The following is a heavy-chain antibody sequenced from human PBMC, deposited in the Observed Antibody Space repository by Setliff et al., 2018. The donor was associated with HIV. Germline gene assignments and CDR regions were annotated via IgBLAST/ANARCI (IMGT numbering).Heavy chain of an antibody. CDR3: ARAPRHYGWAFDT. J-gene: IGHJ3*02. Sequence: PGGSLRLSCTASGFTFSSYGMHWVRQAPGKGLEWVAVIWYDGSNKNYADSVKGRFTISRDNSKNTLYLQMNSLRVEDTAVYYCARAPRHYGWAFDTWGQGTMVTVSS. CDR2: IWYDGSNK. CDR1: GFTFSSYG. V-gene: IGHV3-33*01. D-gene: IGHD4-17*01.